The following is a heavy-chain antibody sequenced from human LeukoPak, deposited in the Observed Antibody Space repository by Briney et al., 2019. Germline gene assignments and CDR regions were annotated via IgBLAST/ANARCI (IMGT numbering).Heavy chain of an antibody. D-gene: IGHD1-1*01. J-gene: IGHJ4*02. CDR2: INHSGST. Sequence: SSETLSLTCAVYGGSFSGYYWSWIRQPPGKGLEWIGEINHSGSTNYNPSLKSRVTISVDTSKNQFSLKLSSVTAADTAAYYCARGNWNRYYFDYWGQGTLVTVSS. CDR3: ARGNWNRYYFDY. V-gene: IGHV4-34*01. CDR1: GGSFSGYY.